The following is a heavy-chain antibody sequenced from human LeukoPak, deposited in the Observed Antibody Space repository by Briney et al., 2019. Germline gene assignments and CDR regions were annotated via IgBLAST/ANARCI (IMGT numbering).Heavy chain of an antibody. CDR1: GGSVSSVGYY. CDR3: ARDRWAVAGIRDAFDI. J-gene: IGHJ3*02. V-gene: IGHV4-61*08. CDR2: IYYSGST. D-gene: IGHD6-19*01. Sequence: SETLSLTCTVSGGSVSSVGYYWRWLRQSPGKGLEWIGYIYYSGSTHHNPSLKSRVTISVDTSKNQFSLKLSSVTAADTAVYYCARDRWAVAGIRDAFDIWGQGTMVTVSS.